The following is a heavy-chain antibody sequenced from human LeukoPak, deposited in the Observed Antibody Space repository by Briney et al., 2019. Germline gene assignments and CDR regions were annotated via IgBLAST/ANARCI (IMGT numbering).Heavy chain of an antibody. Sequence: SETLSLTCTVSGVSLSSRNYYWGWIRQPPGKGLEWIGEINYSGITNYNPSLKSRITISVDTSKNQFSLKLSSVTAADTAVYYCARPLRSYYYMDVWGKGTTVTISS. J-gene: IGHJ6*03. CDR1: GVSLSSRNYY. CDR2: INYSGIT. D-gene: IGHD5-12*01. CDR3: ARPLRSYYYMDV. V-gene: IGHV4-39*07.